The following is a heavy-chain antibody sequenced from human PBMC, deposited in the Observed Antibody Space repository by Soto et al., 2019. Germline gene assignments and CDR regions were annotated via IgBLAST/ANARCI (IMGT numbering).Heavy chain of an antibody. J-gene: IGHJ6*02. CDR1: GGSISSSSYY. V-gene: IGHV4-39*01. CDR2: IYYSGST. Sequence: SETLSLTCTVSGGSISSSSYYWGWIRQPPGKGLEWIGSIYYSGSTYYNPSLKSRVTISVDTSKNQFSLKLSSVTAADTAAYYCARILYCSSTSCLRRGYYYYGMDVCPQGTTVTVS. CDR3: ARILYCSSTSCLRRGYYYYGMDV. D-gene: IGHD2-2*01.